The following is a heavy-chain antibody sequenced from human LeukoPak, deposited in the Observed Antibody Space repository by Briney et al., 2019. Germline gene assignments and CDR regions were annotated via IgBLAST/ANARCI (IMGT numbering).Heavy chain of an antibody. CDR2: IYYSGST. CDR1: GGSISSGGYY. Sequence: SQTLSLTCTVSGGSISSGGYYWSWIRQHPGKGLEWIGYIYYSGSTYYNPSLKSRVTISVDTSKNQFSLKLSSVTAADTAVYYCARHFKSGLRFLEWFDYWGQGTLVTVSS. D-gene: IGHD3-3*01. J-gene: IGHJ4*02. V-gene: IGHV4-31*03. CDR3: ARHFKSGLRFLEWFDY.